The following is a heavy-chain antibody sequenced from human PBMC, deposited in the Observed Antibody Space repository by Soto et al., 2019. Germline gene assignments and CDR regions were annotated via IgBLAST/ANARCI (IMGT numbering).Heavy chain of an antibody. J-gene: IGHJ6*02. D-gene: IGHD3-16*01. CDR1: GFTFSNYW. CDR2: INSDGSST. Sequence: EVQLVESGGGLVQPGGSPRLSCAASGFTFSNYWMHWVRQAPGKGLVWVSRINSDGSSTSHADSVKGRFTISRDNAKNTLYLQMNSLRAEDTAVYYCARNAYYYGMDVWGQGTTVTVSS. CDR3: ARNAYYYGMDV. V-gene: IGHV3-74*01.